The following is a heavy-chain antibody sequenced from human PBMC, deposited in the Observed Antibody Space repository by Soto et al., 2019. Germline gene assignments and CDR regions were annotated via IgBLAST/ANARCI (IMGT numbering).Heavy chain of an antibody. CDR1: GFTFAGHY. CDR3: GGGRSGKMVVSY. CDR2: IGPESGAT. Sequence: ASVMVTCTASGFTFAGHYIHWVRQTPEQGPEWMGEIGPESGATRYAQKFQGRVTMTMDTSVTTFYMELKTLSPGETAVYNCGGGRSGKMVVSYWGEETPGTVTS. D-gene: IGHD2-8*01. V-gene: IGHV1-2*02. J-gene: IGHJ4*02.